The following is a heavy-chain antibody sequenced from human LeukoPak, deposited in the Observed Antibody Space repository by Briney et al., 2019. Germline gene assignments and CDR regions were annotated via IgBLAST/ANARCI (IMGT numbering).Heavy chain of an antibody. V-gene: IGHV3-72*01. CDR1: GFTFSDHY. J-gene: IGHJ6*04. CDR2: TRNKANSYTT. Sequence: GGSLRLSCAASGFTFSDHYMDWVRQAPGKGLEWAGRTRNKANSYTTEYAASVKGRFTISRDDSKNSLYLQMNSLKTEDTAVYYCAELGITMIGGVWGKGTTVTISS. CDR3: AELGITMIGGV. D-gene: IGHD3-10*02.